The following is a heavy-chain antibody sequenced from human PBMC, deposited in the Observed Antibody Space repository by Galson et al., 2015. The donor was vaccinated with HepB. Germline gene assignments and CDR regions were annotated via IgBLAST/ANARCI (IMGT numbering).Heavy chain of an antibody. Sequence: SVKVSCKASGYTFTSYTISWVRQAPGQGLEWMGGIIPILGIANYAQKFQGRVTITADKSTSTAYMELSSLRSEDTAVYYCARGLGILWSGGRFDPWGQGTLVTVSS. D-gene: IGHD2-21*01. CDR3: ARGLGILWSGGRFDP. CDR1: GYTFTSYT. V-gene: IGHV1-69*10. CDR2: IIPILGIA. J-gene: IGHJ5*02.